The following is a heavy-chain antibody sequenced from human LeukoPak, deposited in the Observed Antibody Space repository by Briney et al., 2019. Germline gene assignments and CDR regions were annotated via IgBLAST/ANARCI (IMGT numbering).Heavy chain of an antibody. Sequence: GASVKVSCKASGYTFTDYYVHWVRQAPGEGLEWMGWMNPRNGDTQYAQKFQDRVSMTRDTSISTAYMELSRLRSDDTAVYYCARDGRDVWFGADHLDRWGQGALVTVSS. V-gene: IGHV1-2*02. CDR2: MNPRNGDT. CDR1: GYTFTDYY. J-gene: IGHJ4*02. D-gene: IGHD3-10*01. CDR3: ARDGRDVWFGADHLDR.